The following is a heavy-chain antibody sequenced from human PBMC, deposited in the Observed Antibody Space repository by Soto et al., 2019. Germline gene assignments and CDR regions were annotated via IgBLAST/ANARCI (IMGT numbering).Heavy chain of an antibody. CDR2: LTQSGHAT. CDR1: GFTFSDYY. CDR3: ARAIRGYQSYWGY. J-gene: IGHJ4*02. Sequence: QVQLVESGGDLVKPGGSLRLSCAASGFTFSDYYMSWIRQTPGKGLEWVSYLTQSGHATVYADSVRGRFTISRDHNKNSLYLQMNSLRVEDTGVYYCARAIRGYQSYWGYLGQGTLVTVSS. D-gene: IGHD5-12*01. V-gene: IGHV3-11*04.